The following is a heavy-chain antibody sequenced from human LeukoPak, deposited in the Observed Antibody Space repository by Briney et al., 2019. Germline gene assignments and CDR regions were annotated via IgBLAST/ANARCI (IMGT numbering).Heavy chain of an antibody. Sequence: GGSLRLSCAASGFTFSSYGMHWGRQAPGMGLEWVAFIRYDGSNKYYADSVKGRFTISRDNSKNTLYLQMNSLRAEDTAVYYCAKVPYCGGDCYSPADYWGQGTLVTVSS. CDR3: AKVPYCGGDCYSPADY. J-gene: IGHJ4*02. V-gene: IGHV3-30*02. CDR1: GFTFSSYG. CDR2: IRYDGSNK. D-gene: IGHD2-21*01.